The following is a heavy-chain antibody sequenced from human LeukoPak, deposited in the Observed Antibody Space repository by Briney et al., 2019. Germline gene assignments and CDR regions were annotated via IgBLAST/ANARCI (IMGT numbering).Heavy chain of an antibody. D-gene: IGHD3-10*01. J-gene: IGHJ5*02. CDR2: IYYSGST. CDR3: ARIPYASENWFDP. V-gene: IGHV4-59*01. Sequence: PSETLSLTCTVSGGSISTNYWSWIRQPPGKGLEWIGYIYYSGSTNYNPSLKSRITMSVDTSKNQFSLKLTSVTAADTAVYYCARIPYASENWFDPWGQRTLVTVSS. CDR1: GGSISTNY.